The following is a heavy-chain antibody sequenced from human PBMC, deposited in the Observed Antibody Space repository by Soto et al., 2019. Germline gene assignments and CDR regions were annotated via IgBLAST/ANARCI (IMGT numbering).Heavy chain of an antibody. V-gene: IGHV5-51*01. CDR1: GYSFTSYW. Sequence: PGESLKISCKGSGYSFTSYWIGWVRQMPGKGLEWMGIIYPGDSDTRYSPSFQGQVTISADKSISTAYLQWSSLKASDTAMYYCARRSSARRDYYYYGMDVWGQGTTVTVSS. D-gene: IGHD6-6*01. CDR3: ARRSSARRDYYYYGMDV. J-gene: IGHJ6*02. CDR2: IYPGDSDT.